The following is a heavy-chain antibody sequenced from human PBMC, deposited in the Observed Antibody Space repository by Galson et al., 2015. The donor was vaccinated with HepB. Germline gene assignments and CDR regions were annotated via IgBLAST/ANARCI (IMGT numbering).Heavy chain of an antibody. CDR2: ISKDGSQK. CDR1: GFNFSSYG. CDR3: AKKETAMARVDY. V-gene: IGHV3-30*18. D-gene: IGHD5-18*01. Sequence: SLRLSCAGAGFNFSSYGMHWVRLAPGKGLEWVAVISKDGSQKYYADSVKGRFTISRVNSKSTVYLQMNSLTTEVTAVYYCAKKETAMARVDYWGQGSLVTVSS. J-gene: IGHJ4*02.